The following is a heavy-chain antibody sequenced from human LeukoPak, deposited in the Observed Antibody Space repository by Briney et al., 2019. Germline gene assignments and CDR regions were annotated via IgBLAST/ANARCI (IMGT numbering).Heavy chain of an antibody. CDR1: GFTFSSYA. CDR3: AKGREWELLGGALDY. J-gene: IGHJ4*02. V-gene: IGHV3-30-3*01. D-gene: IGHD1-26*01. CDR2: ISYDGSNK. Sequence: GGSLRLSCAASGFTFSSYAMHWVRQAPGKGLEWVAVISYDGSNKYYADSVKGRFTISRDNSKNTLYLQMNSLRAEDTAVYYCAKGREWELLGGALDYWGQGTLVTVSS.